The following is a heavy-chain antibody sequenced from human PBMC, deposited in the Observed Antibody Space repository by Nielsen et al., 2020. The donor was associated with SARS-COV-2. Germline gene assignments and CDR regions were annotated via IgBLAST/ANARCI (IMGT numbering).Heavy chain of an antibody. V-gene: IGHV2-26*01. D-gene: IGHD3-16*01. CDR3: ARIFLELRLLYFYYYMDV. Sequence: SGPTLVKPTETLTLTCTVSGFSLNNSLGVSWIRQPPGKALEWLAHIFASDEKAYSTSLKSRLTLSTDTSKSQVVLTVTNMDPADTATYYCARIFLELRLLYFYYYMDVWGKGTTVTVSS. CDR1: GFSLNNSLG. CDR2: IFASDEK. J-gene: IGHJ6*03.